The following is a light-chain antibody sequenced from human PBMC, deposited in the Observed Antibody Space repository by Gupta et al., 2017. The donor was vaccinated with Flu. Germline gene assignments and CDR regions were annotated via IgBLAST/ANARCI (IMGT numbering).Light chain of an antibody. Sequence: PSSLSASFGGRVTIPCRASQGIGNDLGWYQQKPGKAPKRLIYVASSLQDGVPSRFSGSRFGTEFTLTISSLQPEDIATYFCRQQNSYPKTFGQGTMVDIK. V-gene: IGKV1-17*01. CDR3: RQQNSYPKT. CDR2: VAS. CDR1: QGIGND. J-gene: IGKJ1*01.